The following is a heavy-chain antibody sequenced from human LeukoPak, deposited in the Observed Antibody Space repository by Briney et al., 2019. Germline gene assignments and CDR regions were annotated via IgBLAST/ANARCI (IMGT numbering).Heavy chain of an antibody. CDR2: INHSGRT. V-gene: IGHV4-34*01. J-gene: IGHJ6*02. D-gene: IGHD3-9*01. Sequence: SETLSLTCAVYGGSFSGYYWSWIRQPPGKGLEWIGEINHSGRTNYNPSLKSRVTISVDTSKNQFSLKLSSVTAADTAVYYCARGPLNYDILTGYYFPLPYGMDVWGQGTTVTVSS. CDR3: ARGPLNYDILTGYYFPLPYGMDV. CDR1: GGSFSGYY.